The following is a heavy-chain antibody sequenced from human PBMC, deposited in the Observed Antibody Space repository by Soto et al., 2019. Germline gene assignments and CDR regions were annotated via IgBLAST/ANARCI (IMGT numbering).Heavy chain of an antibody. CDR3: AKRGAYSSSSAYFDS. J-gene: IGHJ4*02. CDR2: VDDGGSGT. D-gene: IGHD6-6*01. V-gene: IGHV3-23*01. Sequence: EVQLLESGGGLVQPGRSLGLSCAASGFNFKNSGMTWVRQAPGKGLEWVSSVDDGGSGTYYADSVKGRFTISRDNSKSTLYLQMNSLRAEDTAIYYCAKRGAYSSSSAYFDSWGQGTLVTVSS. CDR1: GFNFKNSG.